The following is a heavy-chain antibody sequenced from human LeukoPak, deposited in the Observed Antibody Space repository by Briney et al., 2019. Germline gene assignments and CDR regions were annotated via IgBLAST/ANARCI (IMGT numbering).Heavy chain of an antibody. V-gene: IGHV3-30*18. CDR1: GFTFSSYG. CDR3: AKVLAVAGLDY. CDR2: ISYDGSNK. Sequence: GGSLRLSCAASGFTFSSYGMHWVRQAPGKGLEWVAVISYDGSNKYYADSVKGRFTISRDNSKNTLYLQMNSLRAEDTAVYYCAKVLAVAGLDYWGQGTLVTVSS. J-gene: IGHJ4*02. D-gene: IGHD6-19*01.